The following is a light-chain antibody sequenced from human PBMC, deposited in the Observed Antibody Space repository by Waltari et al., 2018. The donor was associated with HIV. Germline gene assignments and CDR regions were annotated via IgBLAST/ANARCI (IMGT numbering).Light chain of an antibody. Sequence: EIVMTQSPATLSVSPGERATLSCRASQSVSSNLAWYQQKPGQAPRLLMYSASTRATDIPARFSGSGSGTEFTLTISSLQSEDFAVYYCQQYNDWPLGTFGQGTKVEI. CDR3: QQYNDWPLGT. V-gene: IGKV3-15*01. CDR2: SAS. CDR1: QSVSSN. J-gene: IGKJ1*01.